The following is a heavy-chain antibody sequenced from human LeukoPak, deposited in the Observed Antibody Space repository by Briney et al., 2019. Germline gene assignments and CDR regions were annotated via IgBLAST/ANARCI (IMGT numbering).Heavy chain of an antibody. V-gene: IGHV1-69*01. D-gene: IGHD6-13*01. CDR1: GGTFSSYA. Sequence: ASVKVSCKASGGTFSSYAISWVRQAPGQGLEWMGGIIPIFGTANYAQKFQGRVTITADESTSTAYMELSSLRSEDTAVYYCASRGMDSSSWYFTYFDYWGQGTLVTVSS. J-gene: IGHJ4*02. CDR2: IIPIFGTA. CDR3: ASRGMDSSSWYFTYFDY.